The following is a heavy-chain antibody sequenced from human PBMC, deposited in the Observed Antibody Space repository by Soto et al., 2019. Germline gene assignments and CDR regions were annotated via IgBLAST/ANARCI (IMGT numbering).Heavy chain of an antibody. Sequence: ASVKVSCKASGYTFTSYAMHWVRQVPGQRLEWMGWINAGNGNTKYSQKFQGRVTITRDTSASTAYMELSSLRSEDTAVYYCAKVSIVGATTPLFDYWGQGTLVTVSS. J-gene: IGHJ4*02. CDR2: INAGNGNT. D-gene: IGHD1-26*01. CDR3: AKVSIVGATTPLFDY. CDR1: GYTFTSYA. V-gene: IGHV1-3*01.